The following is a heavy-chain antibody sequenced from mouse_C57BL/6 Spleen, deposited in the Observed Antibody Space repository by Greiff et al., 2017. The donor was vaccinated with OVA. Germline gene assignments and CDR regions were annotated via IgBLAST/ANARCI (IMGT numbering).Heavy chain of an antibody. V-gene: IGHV1-64*01. CDR3: ARADSGVLSPAMDY. Sequence: QVQLQQPGAELVKPGASVKLSCKASGYTFTSYWMHWVKQRPGQGLEWIGMIHPNSGSTNYNEKFKSKATLTVDKSSSTAYMQLSSLTSEDSAVYYCARADSGVLSPAMDYWGQGTSVTVSS. J-gene: IGHJ4*01. D-gene: IGHD3-1*01. CDR2: IHPNSGST. CDR1: GYTFTSYW.